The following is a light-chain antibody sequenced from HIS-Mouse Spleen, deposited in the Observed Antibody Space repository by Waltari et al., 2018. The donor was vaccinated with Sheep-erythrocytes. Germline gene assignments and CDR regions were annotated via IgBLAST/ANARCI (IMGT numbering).Light chain of an antibody. CDR3: CSYAGSYNHV. CDR2: DVS. Sequence: QSALTQPRSVPGSPGQSVTISCTGTSSDVGGYNYVPWYQQHPGKAPKLMSYDVSKRPSGVPDRFSGSKSGNTASLTISGLQAEDEADYYCCSYAGSYNHVFATGTKVTVL. J-gene: IGLJ1*01. V-gene: IGLV2-11*01. CDR1: SSDVGGYNY.